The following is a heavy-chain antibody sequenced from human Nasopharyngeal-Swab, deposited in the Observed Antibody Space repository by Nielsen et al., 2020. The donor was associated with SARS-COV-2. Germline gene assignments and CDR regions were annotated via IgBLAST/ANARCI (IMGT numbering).Heavy chain of an antibody. J-gene: IGHJ5*02. CDR2: ISYDGYNK. CDR3: ARGGSSLGANLEDP. D-gene: IGHD3-16*01. CDR1: GFTFSSYG. Sequence: GGSLRLSCAASGFTFSSYGMHWVRQAPGKGLEWVAVISYDGYNKYYADSVKGRFTISRDNSKNTLYLQMNSLRSEDTAVYYCARGGSSLGANLEDPWGQGTLVIVSS. V-gene: IGHV3-30*03.